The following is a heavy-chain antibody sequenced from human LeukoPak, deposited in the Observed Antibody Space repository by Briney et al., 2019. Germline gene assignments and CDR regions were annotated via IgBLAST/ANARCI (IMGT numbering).Heavy chain of an antibody. Sequence: PGRSLRLSCIASGFSFGDYAMTWVRQAPGKGLEWVGFIRSKAYGGTTEYAASVKGRFTISRDDSKSIAYLQMNSLKTEDTAVYYCTRGGPTMVRGVQLPYYWGQGTLVTVSS. D-gene: IGHD3-10*01. CDR1: GFSFGDYA. J-gene: IGHJ4*02. CDR2: IRSKAYGGTT. V-gene: IGHV3-49*04. CDR3: TRGGPTMVRGVQLPYY.